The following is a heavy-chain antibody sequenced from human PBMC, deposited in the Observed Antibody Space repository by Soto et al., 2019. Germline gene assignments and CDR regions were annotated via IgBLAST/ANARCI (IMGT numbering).Heavy chain of an antibody. CDR1: GFTFSSYA. J-gene: IGHJ5*02. D-gene: IGHD2-2*01. CDR2: ISGSGGST. CDR3: AKGLIVVVPAALNWFDP. V-gene: IGHV3-23*01. Sequence: GGSLRLSCAASGFTFSSYAMSWVRQAPGKGLEWVSAISGSGGSTYYADSVKGRFTISRDNSKNTLYLQMNSLRAEDTAVYYCAKGLIVVVPAALNWFDPWGQGTLVTVSS.